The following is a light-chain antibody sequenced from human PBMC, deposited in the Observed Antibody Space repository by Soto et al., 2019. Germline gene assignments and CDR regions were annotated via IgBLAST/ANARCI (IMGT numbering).Light chain of an antibody. CDR3: QQYNNWPRT. CDR2: DAS. J-gene: IGKJ1*01. Sequence: EIVMTQSPATLSVSPGERATLSCRASQSVSTKSAWYQQKPGQAPRILIYDASTRATGIPDRFSGSGSGTEFTLTISSLQSEDFAVYYCQQYNNWPRTFGQGTKVDIK. CDR1: QSVSTK. V-gene: IGKV3-15*01.